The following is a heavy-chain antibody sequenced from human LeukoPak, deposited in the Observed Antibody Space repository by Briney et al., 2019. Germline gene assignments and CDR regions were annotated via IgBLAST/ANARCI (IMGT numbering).Heavy chain of an antibody. CDR1: GGTFSSYA. V-gene: IGHV1-69*01. Sequence: SVKVSCKASGGTFSSYAISWVRQAPGQGLEWMGGIIPIFGTANYAQKFQGRVTITADESTSTAYMELSSLRSEDTAVYYCAREAPWEDTAMQYFDYWGQGPLVTVSS. D-gene: IGHD5-18*01. J-gene: IGHJ4*02. CDR2: IIPIFGTA. CDR3: AREAPWEDTAMQYFDY.